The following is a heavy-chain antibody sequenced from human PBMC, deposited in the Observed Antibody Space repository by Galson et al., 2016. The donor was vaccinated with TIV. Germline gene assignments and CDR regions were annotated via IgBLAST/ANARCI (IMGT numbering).Heavy chain of an antibody. CDR3: ARMSLLGALDV. D-gene: IGHD3-16*01. V-gene: IGHV5-51*03. Sequence: QSGAEVKKPGDSLKISCKASGYNFRSYWIAWVRQMPGKGFEWLGIIFPNDSDIRYSPYFRGLVTMSADKSTSTAYLQCSSLTASDTAMYYCARMSLLGALDVWGQGTMVIVSS. J-gene: IGHJ3*01. CDR2: IFPNDSDI. CDR1: GYNFRSYW.